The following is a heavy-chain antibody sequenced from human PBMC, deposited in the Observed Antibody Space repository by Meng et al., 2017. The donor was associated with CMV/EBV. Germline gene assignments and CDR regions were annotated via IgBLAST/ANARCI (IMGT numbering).Heavy chain of an antibody. V-gene: IGHV3-30-3*01. Sequence: GGSLRLSCAASGFTFSSYEMNWVRQAPGKGLEWVAVISYDGSNKYYADSVKGRFTISRDNSKNTLYLQMNSLRAEDTAVYYCARGAFSDCSSTSCQNWFDPWGQGTLVTVSS. CDR2: ISYDGSNK. CDR3: ARGAFSDCSSTSCQNWFDP. D-gene: IGHD2-2*01. CDR1: GFTFSSYE. J-gene: IGHJ5*02.